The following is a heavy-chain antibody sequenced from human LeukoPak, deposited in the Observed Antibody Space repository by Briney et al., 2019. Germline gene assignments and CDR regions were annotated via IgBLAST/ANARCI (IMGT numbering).Heavy chain of an antibody. CDR3: ARVIHLGTLSLYDY. J-gene: IGHJ4*02. V-gene: IGHV5-10-1*01. D-gene: IGHD3-16*02. Sequence: GESLKISCKGSGYSYTTFGITWVRQMPGKGLEWMGRIDPSDSYTNYSPSFQGHVTISADKSISTAYLQWSSLKASDTAMYYCARVIHLGTLSLYDYWGQGTLVTVSS. CDR2: IDPSDSYT. CDR1: GYSYTTFG.